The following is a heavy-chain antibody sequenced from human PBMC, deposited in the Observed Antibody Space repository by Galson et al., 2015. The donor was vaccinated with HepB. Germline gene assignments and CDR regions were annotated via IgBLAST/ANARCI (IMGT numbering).Heavy chain of an antibody. D-gene: IGHD4-17*01. J-gene: IGHJ4*02. CDR1: GYTFTSYG. CDR3: ARDRDYGDYSQREEYYFDY. CDR2: ISAYNGNT. Sequence: SVKVSCKAPGYTFTSYGISWVRQAPGQGLEWMGWISAYNGNTNYAQKLQGRVTMTTDTSTSTAYMELRSLRSDDTAVYYCARDRDYGDYSQREEYYFDYWGQGTLVTASS. V-gene: IGHV1-18*01.